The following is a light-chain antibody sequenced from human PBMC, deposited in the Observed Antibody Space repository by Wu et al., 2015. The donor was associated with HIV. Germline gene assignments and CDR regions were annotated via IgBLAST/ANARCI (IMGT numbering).Light chain of an antibody. CDR3: QQYNSYSYT. V-gene: IGKV1-5*03. CDR1: QSISSW. CDR2: KAS. Sequence: DIQTTQSPSTLSASLGDRVTITCRASQSISSWLAWYQQKPGKAPKLLIYKASSLESGVPSRFSGSGSGTEFTLTISSLQPDDFATYYCQQYNSYSYTFGQGTKLEIK. J-gene: IGKJ2*01.